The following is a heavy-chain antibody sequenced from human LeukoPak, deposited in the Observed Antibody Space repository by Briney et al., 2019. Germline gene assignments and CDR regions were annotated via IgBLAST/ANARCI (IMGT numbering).Heavy chain of an antibody. V-gene: IGHV1-69*06. Sequence: GASVKVSCKASGGTFSSYAISWVRQAPGQGLEWMGGIIPIFGTANYAQKFQGRVTITADKSTSTAYMELSSLRSEDTAVYYCARAGPTTVVTPGNRPPNWFDPWGQGTLVTVSS. CDR3: ARAGPTTVVTPGNRPPNWFDP. J-gene: IGHJ5*02. D-gene: IGHD4-23*01. CDR2: IIPIFGTA. CDR1: GGTFSSYA.